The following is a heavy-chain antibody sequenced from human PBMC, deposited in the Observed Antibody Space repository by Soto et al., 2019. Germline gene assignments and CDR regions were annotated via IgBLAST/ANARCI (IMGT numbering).Heavy chain of an antibody. J-gene: IGHJ6*02. CDR1: GYTFTSYG. D-gene: IGHD1-26*01. Sequence: GASVKVSCKASGYTFTSYGISWVRQAPGQGLEWMGWISAYNGNTNYAQKFQGRVTITADESTSTAYMELSSLRSEDTAVYYCARDRGIVGATGSYYYGMDVWGQGTTVTVSS. V-gene: IGHV1-18*01. CDR2: ISAYNGNT. CDR3: ARDRGIVGATGSYYYGMDV.